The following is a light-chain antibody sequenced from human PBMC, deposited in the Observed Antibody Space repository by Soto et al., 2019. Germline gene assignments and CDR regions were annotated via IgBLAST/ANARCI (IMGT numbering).Light chain of an antibody. Sequence: DIQMTQSPSSVSASVGDRVSITCRASQGISSWLAWYQQQPGRAPKLLIYTGSSLQSGDPSRFSGPGSGTDFTLTISSLQREDVATYYCQQTNSFPLTFCGGTKVEIK. CDR3: QQTNSFPLT. V-gene: IGKV1-12*01. CDR2: TGS. CDR1: QGISSW. J-gene: IGKJ4*01.